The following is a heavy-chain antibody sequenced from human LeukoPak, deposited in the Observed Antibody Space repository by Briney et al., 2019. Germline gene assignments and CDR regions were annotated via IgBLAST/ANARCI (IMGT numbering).Heavy chain of an antibody. J-gene: IGHJ6*03. Sequence: GASVKVSCKASGYTFTGYYMHWVRQAPGQGLEWMGWINPNSGGTNYAQKFQGRVTMTRDTSISTAYMELSRLRSDDTAVYYCARASGWLDYYYYYMDVWGEGTTVTVSS. CDR1: GYTFTGYY. CDR3: ARASGWLDYYYYYMDV. V-gene: IGHV1-2*02. CDR2: INPNSGGT. D-gene: IGHD6-19*01.